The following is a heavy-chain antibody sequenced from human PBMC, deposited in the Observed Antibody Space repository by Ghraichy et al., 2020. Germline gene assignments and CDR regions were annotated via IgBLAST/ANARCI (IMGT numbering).Heavy chain of an antibody. J-gene: IGHJ4*02. CDR2: ISYDGSKK. CDR1: GFTFSGYG. D-gene: IGHD1-7*01. V-gene: IGHV3-30*18. Sequence: GGSLRLSCEGSGFTFSGYGMHWIRQVPGKGLDWVALISYDGSKKSYGDSVKGRFTVSRDNSKNTLFLHMTALRLEDSAVYLCAKDDVDTVSSGGNYILGSWGRGTAVTVSS. CDR3: AKDDVDTVSSGGNYILGS.